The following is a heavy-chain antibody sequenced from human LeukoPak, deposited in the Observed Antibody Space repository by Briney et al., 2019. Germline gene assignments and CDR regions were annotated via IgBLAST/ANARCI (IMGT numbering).Heavy chain of an antibody. J-gene: IGHJ4*02. CDR3: AKVFYPAAGTGRVDFPFDY. CDR2: ISYDGSNK. CDR1: GFTFSSYA. D-gene: IGHD6-13*01. Sequence: PGGSLRLSCAASGFTFSSYAMHWVRQAPGKGLEWVAVISYDGSNKYYADSVKGRFTISRDNSKNTLYLQMNSLRAEDTAVYYCAKVFYPAAGTGRVDFPFDYWGQGTLVTVSS. V-gene: IGHV3-30*14.